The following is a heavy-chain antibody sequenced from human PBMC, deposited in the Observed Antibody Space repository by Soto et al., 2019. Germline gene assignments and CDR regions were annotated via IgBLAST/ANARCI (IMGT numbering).Heavy chain of an antibody. D-gene: IGHD3-10*01. V-gene: IGHV3-33*06. Sequence: QVQLVESGGGVVQPGRSLRLSCVASGFTFSNYGMHWVRQAPGKGLAWVAVIWYDGSKKYYADSVKGRFTISRDNSKNTLFLQMNSLRVEDTAMYYCAKDRGRQGGFDMWGQGRVVTVSS. CDR2: IWYDGSKK. CDR3: AKDRGRQGGFDM. CDR1: GFTFSNYG. J-gene: IGHJ3*02.